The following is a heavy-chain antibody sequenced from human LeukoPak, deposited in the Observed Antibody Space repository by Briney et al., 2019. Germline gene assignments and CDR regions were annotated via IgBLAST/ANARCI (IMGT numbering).Heavy chain of an antibody. V-gene: IGHV4-59*01. CDR2: IYYSGST. J-gene: IGHJ6*02. D-gene: IGHD3-22*01. Sequence: SETLSLTCTVSGGSISSYYWGWIRQPPGKGLEWIGYIYYSGSTNYNPSLKSRVTISVDTSKNQFSLKLSSVTAADTAVYYCARVVVSTSYYYYYGMDVWGQGTTVTVSS. CDR3: ARVVVSTSYYYYYGMDV. CDR1: GGSISSYY.